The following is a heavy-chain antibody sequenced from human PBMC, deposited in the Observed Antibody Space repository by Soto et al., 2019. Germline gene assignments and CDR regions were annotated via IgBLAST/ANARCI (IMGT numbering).Heavy chain of an antibody. CDR3: ARASDGYRSGWYVGYFDY. CDR2: IRAYNGYT. J-gene: IGHJ4*02. D-gene: IGHD6-19*01. Sequence: GASVKVSCKASGYTFTSFGISWVRQAPGQGLEWMGWIRAYNGYTNYAQKFQGRVTITTDTSTSTAYMELRSPISDDTAVYYCARASDGYRSGWYVGYFDYWGQGTLVTVSS. V-gene: IGHV1-18*04. CDR1: GYTFTSFG.